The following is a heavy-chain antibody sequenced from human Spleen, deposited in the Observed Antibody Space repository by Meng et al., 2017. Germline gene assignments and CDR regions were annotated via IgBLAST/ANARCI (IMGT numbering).Heavy chain of an antibody. J-gene: IGHJ4*02. CDR2: IWYDGSNK. CDR3: AKDLSDYGDYGPIEY. CDR1: GFTFSSYG. Sequence: GESLKISCAASGFTFSSYGMHWVRQAPGKGLEWVAVIWYDGSNKYYADSVKGRFTISRDNAKNSLYLQMNSLRAEDTALYYCAKDLSDYGDYGPIEYWGQGTLVTVSS. V-gene: IGHV3-33*03. D-gene: IGHD4-17*01.